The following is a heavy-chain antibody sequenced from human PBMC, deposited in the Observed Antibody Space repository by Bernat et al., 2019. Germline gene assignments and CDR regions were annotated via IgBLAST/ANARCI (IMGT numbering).Heavy chain of an antibody. D-gene: IGHD4-17*01. CDR3: ARDSWLYGDSGGGYFQH. J-gene: IGHJ1*01. CDR1: GFTFSSYG. CDR2: IWYDGSNK. V-gene: IGHV3-33*01. Sequence: QVQLVESGGGVVQPGRSLRLSCAASGFTFSSYGMHWVRQAPGKGLEWVAVIWYDGSNKYYADSVKSRFTISRDNSKNTLYLQMNSLRAEDTAVYYCARDSWLYGDSGGGYFQHWGQGTLVTVSS.